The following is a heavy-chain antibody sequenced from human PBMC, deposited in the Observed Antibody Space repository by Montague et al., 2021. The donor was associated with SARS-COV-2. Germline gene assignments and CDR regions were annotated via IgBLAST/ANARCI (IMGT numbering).Heavy chain of an antibody. CDR3: AREAWFGDKTSASEYYGMDV. D-gene: IGHD3-10*01. V-gene: IGHV4-4*07. Sequence: SETLSLTCTVSGGSISSYYWSWIRQPAGKGLEWIGRIYTCGSTNXNPSLKSRVTMSVDTSKNQFSLKLSSVTAADTAVYYCAREAWFGDKTSASEYYGMDVWSQGTTVTVSS. CDR2: IYTCGST. J-gene: IGHJ6*02. CDR1: GGSISSYY.